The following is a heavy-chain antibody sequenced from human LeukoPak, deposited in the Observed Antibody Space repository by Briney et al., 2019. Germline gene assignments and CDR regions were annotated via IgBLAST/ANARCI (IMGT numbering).Heavy chain of an antibody. D-gene: IGHD6-13*01. J-gene: IGHJ3*02. CDR2: ISSSSSYI. CDR3: ARDGAIAAAGDAFDI. Sequence: PGGSLRLSCAASGFTFSSYSMNWVRQAPGKGLEWVSSISSSSSYIYYADSVKGRFTISRDNAKNTLYLQMNSLRAEDTAVYYCARDGAIAAAGDAFDIWGQGTMVTVSS. V-gene: IGHV3-21*01. CDR1: GFTFSSYS.